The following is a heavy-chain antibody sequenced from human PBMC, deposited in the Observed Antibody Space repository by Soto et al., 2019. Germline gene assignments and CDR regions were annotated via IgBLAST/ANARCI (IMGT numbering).Heavy chain of an antibody. CDR3: ARGPAGGCHYYMDV. Sequence: QVQLQQWGAGLLKPSETLSLTCAVYGGSFSGYYWSWIRQPPGKGLEWSGEINHSGSTNYNPSLTSRVTISVDTSKNQFSLKLSSVTAADTAVYYCARGPAGGCHYYMDVWGKGTTVTVSS. CDR2: INHSGST. V-gene: IGHV4-34*01. J-gene: IGHJ6*03. CDR1: GGSFSGYY. D-gene: IGHD3-10*01.